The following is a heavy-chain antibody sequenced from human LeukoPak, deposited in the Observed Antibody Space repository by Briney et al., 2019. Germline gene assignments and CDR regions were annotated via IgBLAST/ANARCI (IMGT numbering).Heavy chain of an antibody. CDR3: ARCDSSGYFPFDY. CDR1: GGSISSSSYY. CDR2: IYTSGST. V-gene: IGHV4-61*02. Sequence: SETLSLTCTVSGGSISSSSYYWGWIRQPAGKGLEWIGRIYTSGSTNYNPSLKSRVTISVDTSKNQFSLKLSSVTAADTAVYYCARCDSSGYFPFDYWGQGTLVTVSS. D-gene: IGHD3-22*01. J-gene: IGHJ4*02.